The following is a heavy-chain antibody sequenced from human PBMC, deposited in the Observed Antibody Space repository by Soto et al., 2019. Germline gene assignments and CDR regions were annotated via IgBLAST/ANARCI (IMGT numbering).Heavy chain of an antibody. CDR3: VHRGPVDETGMRFDF. V-gene: IGHV2-5*02. CDR2: VYWDDDK. CDR1: GFSLNSRGEG. J-gene: IGHJ4*02. D-gene: IGHD3-9*01. Sequence: QITLRESGPALVKPTQTLTLTCTFSGFSLNSRGEGVGWVRQPPGKALEWLAIVYWDDDKRYRPSLRSRLSIRKDTPKNQVVLTLTNTDPVDTATYYCVHRGPVDETGMRFDFWGQGSLITVSS.